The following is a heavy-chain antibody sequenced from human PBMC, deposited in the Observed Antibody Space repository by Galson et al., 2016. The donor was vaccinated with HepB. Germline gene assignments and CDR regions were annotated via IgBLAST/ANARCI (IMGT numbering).Heavy chain of an antibody. CDR3: ARGGASYYN. J-gene: IGHJ4*02. V-gene: IGHV4-61*02. CDR2: IYTSGNT. Sequence: TLSLTCTVSGGSISSGTYYWSWIRQRGKGLEWIGRIYTSGNTNYNPSLKRRVTISVDTSKSQFSLKLSSVTAADTAVYFCARGGASYYNWGQGTLVTVSS. CDR1: GGSISSGTYY. D-gene: IGHD2-21*02.